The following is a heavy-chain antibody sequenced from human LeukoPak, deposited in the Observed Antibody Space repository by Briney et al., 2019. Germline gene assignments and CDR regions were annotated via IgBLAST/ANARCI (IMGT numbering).Heavy chain of an antibody. CDR2: IYHSGST. J-gene: IGHJ4*02. Sequence: SQTLSLTCAVSGGSISSGGYSWSWIRQPPGKGLEWIGYIYHSGSTYYNPSLKSRVTISVDRSKNQFSLKLSSVTAADTAVYYCARGPRAYYYGSGSYPTPLYWGQGTLVTVSS. CDR3: ARGPRAYYYGSGSYPTPLY. CDR1: GGSISSGGYS. D-gene: IGHD3-10*01. V-gene: IGHV4-30-2*01.